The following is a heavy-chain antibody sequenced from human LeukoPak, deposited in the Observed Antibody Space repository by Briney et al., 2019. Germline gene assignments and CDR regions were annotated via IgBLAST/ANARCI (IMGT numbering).Heavy chain of an antibody. Sequence: NTSETLSLTCTVSGVSISSYYWSWLRQPPGKGLEWIGYIYYSGSTNYNPSLKSGVTISVETYKNQFSLKLSSVTAADTAVYYCATGRYNWFDPWGQGTLVTVSS. CDR1: GVSISSYY. V-gene: IGHV4-59*01. CDR3: ATGRYNWFDP. CDR2: IYYSGST. J-gene: IGHJ5*02.